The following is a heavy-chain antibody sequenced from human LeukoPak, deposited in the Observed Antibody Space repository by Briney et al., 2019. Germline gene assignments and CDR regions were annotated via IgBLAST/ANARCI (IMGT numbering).Heavy chain of an antibody. D-gene: IGHD6-19*01. CDR1: GFTFSGYD. Sequence: GGSLRLSCAGSGFTFSGYDMIWIRQAPGKGLEWVAHMSSSSLKYTRYAESVKGRFTISRDNAKNSLYLQMNSLRDEDTAVYYCVRDRSGWYGNWFDPWGQGTLVTVSS. J-gene: IGHJ5*02. CDR3: VRDRSGWYGNWFDP. V-gene: IGHV3-11*06. CDR2: MSSSSLK.